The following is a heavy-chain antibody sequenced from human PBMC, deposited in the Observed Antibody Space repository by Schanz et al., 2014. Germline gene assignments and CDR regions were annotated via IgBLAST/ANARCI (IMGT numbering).Heavy chain of an antibody. CDR3: ARPGGSSWSFAY. D-gene: IGHD6-13*01. CDR1: GGSISSSSYY. Sequence: QVQLQESGPGLVKPSQTLSLTCTVSGGSISSSSYYWGWIRQPPGKGLEWIGSIYQSGTTYYSPPRKGRVPLPVDTSKNQSSLNFSPVTAADTAVYYCARPGGSSWSFAYWGLGRLVIVSS. V-gene: IGHV4-39*01. J-gene: IGHJ4*02. CDR2: IYQSGTT.